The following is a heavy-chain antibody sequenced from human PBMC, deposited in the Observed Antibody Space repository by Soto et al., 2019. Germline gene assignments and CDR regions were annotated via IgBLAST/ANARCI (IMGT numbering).Heavy chain of an antibody. Sequence: LGESLKISCKGSGYSFTSYWIGWVRQMPGKGLEWMGIIYPGGSDTRYSPSFQGQVTISADKSISTAYLQWSSLKASDTAMYYCARLTVVADTHDAFDIWGQGTMVTVSS. J-gene: IGHJ3*02. CDR1: GYSFTSYW. V-gene: IGHV5-51*01. CDR2: IYPGGSDT. D-gene: IGHD2-15*01. CDR3: ARLTVVADTHDAFDI.